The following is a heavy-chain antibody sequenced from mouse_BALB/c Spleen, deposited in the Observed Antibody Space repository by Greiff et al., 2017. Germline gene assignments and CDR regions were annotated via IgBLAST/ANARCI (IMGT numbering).Heavy chain of an antibody. CDR2: IDPENGDT. CDR1: GFNIKDYY. J-gene: IGHJ2*01. CDR3: NAPITTVAPFDY. D-gene: IGHD1-1*01. V-gene: IGHV14-4*02. Sequence: DVKLVESGAELVRSGASVKLSCTASGFNIKDYYMHWVKQRPEQGLEWIGWIDPENGDTEYAPKFQGKATMTADTSSNTAYLQLSSLTSEDTAVYYCNAPITTVAPFDYWGQGTTLTVSS.